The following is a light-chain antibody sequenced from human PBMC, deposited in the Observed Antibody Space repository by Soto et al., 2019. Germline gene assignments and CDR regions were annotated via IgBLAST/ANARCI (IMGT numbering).Light chain of an antibody. CDR2: GAS. CDR1: QNINSN. Sequence: EIVMRQSPATLSVSPGERATLSCRASQNINSNLAWYQQKPGQPPRLLIFGASTRATGVPTRFSGSGSGTEFTLTISSLQSEDFAGYYCQHYNNWPPWTFGRGTKVEMK. CDR3: QHYNNWPPWT. V-gene: IGKV3-15*01. J-gene: IGKJ1*01.